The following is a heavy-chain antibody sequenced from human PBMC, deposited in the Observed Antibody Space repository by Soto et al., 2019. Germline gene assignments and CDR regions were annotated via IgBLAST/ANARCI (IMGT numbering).Heavy chain of an antibody. V-gene: IGHV4-59*01. CDR3: ARGLNSGYDFFPWFDP. CDR2: IYYSGST. Sequence: SETPSLTRTVSGGSISSYYWSWVRQPPGKGLEWIGYIYYSGSTNYNPSLKSRVTISVDTSKNQFSLKLSSVTAADTAVYYCARGLNSGYDFFPWFDPWGQGTLVTVSS. D-gene: IGHD5-12*01. CDR1: GGSISSYY. J-gene: IGHJ5*02.